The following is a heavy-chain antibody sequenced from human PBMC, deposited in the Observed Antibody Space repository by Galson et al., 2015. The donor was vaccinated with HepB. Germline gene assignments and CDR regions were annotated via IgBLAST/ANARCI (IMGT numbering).Heavy chain of an antibody. CDR1: GFTFTSSA. D-gene: IGHD2-2*02. CDR3: AADRYCSSTSCYSYYYYGMDV. Sequence: SVKVSCKASGFTFTSSAVQWVRQARGQRLEWIGWIVVGSGNTNYAQKFQERVTITRDMSTSTAYMELSSLRSEDTAVYYCAADRYCSSTSCYSYYYYGMDVWGQGTTVTVSS. V-gene: IGHV1-58*01. CDR2: IVVGSGNT. J-gene: IGHJ6*02.